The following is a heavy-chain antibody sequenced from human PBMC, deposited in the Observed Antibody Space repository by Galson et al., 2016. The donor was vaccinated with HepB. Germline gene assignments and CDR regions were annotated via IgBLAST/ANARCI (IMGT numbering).Heavy chain of an antibody. CDR3: ARHGYGDTYGNNLFDP. Sequence: TLSLTCTVSGGSISTGNYYWSWIRQPAGKGLEWIGRIYTSGSTNYSPSLNSRVTISVDTSKNQFALKLTSVTAADTAVYYCARHGYGDTYGNNLFDPWGQGTLVTVSS. V-gene: IGHV4-61*02. CDR2: IYTSGST. D-gene: IGHD5-18*01. J-gene: IGHJ5*02. CDR1: GGSISTGNYY.